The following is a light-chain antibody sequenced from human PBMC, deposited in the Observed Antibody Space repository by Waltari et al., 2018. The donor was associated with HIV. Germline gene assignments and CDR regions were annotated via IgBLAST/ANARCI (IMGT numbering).Light chain of an antibody. CDR3: QQSDNWPPLT. Sequence: EIVMTQSPATLSVSPGERVTLSCRASQAVNKNLAWYQQKPGQAPRLLLYDASTRATGIPARFSGSGSETEFTLTISSLQSEDFAVYYCQQSDNWPPLTFGGGTKVEIK. CDR1: QAVNKN. V-gene: IGKV3D-15*01. CDR2: DAS. J-gene: IGKJ4*01.